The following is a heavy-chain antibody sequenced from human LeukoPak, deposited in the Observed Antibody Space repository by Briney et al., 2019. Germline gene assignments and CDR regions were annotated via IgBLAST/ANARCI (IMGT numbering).Heavy chain of an antibody. CDR3: ARDEGSSWYYYMDV. CDR1: GATFSSYA. Sequence: SVKVSCKASGATFSSYAISWVRQAPGQGLEWMGGIIPIFGTANYAQKFQGRVTITADESTSTGYMELRSLRSEDTAVYYCARDEGSSWYYYMDVWGKGTTVTVSS. D-gene: IGHD6-13*01. J-gene: IGHJ6*03. V-gene: IGHV1-69*13. CDR2: IIPIFGTA.